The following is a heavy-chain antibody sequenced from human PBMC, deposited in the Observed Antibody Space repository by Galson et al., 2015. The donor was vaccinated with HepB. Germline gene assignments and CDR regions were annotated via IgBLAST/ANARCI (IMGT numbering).Heavy chain of an antibody. CDR3: ARGGERRYFVRPVDY. CDR1: GYTFTSYY. J-gene: IGHJ4*02. CDR2: INPSGGST. V-gene: IGHV1-46*01. D-gene: IGHD3-9*01. Sequence: SVKVSCKASGYTFTSYYMHWVRQAPGQGLEWMGIINPSGGSTTYAQKFQGRVTMTRDTSTSTVYMELSSLRSEDTAVYYCARGGERRYFVRPVDYWGQGTLVTVSS.